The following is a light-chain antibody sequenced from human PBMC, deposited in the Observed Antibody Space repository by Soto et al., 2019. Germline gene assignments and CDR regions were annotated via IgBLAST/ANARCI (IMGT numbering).Light chain of an antibody. CDR3: CSYASSRAWM. J-gene: IGLJ3*02. Sequence: QSMLTQPPSTSGAPGQRVTISCSGSLSNIGPNIVNWYQQVPGAAPKLLIYATDQRPSGVPDRFSGSKSATSASLAINGLQSEDEADYYCCSYASSRAWMFGGGTKVTVL. CDR1: LSNIGPNI. CDR2: ATD. V-gene: IGLV1-44*01.